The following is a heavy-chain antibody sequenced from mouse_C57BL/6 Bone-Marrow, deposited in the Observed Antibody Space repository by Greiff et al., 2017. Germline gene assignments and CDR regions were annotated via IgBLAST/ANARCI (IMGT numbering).Heavy chain of an antibody. CDR3: TGEVVTPRFAY. CDR1: GFTFSNYW. Sequence: EVQRVESGGGLVQPGGSMKLSCVASGFTFSNYWMNWVRQSPEKGLEWVAQIRLKSDNYATHYAESVKGRFTISRADSKSSVYLQMNNLRAEDTGIYYCTGEVVTPRFAYWGQGTLVTVSA. J-gene: IGHJ3*01. CDR2: IRLKSDNYAT. V-gene: IGHV6-3*01. D-gene: IGHD2-2*01.